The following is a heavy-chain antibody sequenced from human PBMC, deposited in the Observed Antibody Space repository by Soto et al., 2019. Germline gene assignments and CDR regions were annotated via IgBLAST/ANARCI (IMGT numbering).Heavy chain of an antibody. CDR1: GYTFTSYG. Sequence: QVQLVQSGAEVKKPGASVKVSCKASGYTFTSYGISWVRQAPGQGLEWMGWISAYNGNTNDAQKLQGRVTMTTDTSTSTAHMELRSLRSDDTAVYYCASDRNLVVVPAAIGGQYNWFDPCGPGTLVTVSS. D-gene: IGHD2-2*01. J-gene: IGHJ5*02. CDR3: ASDRNLVVVPAAIGGQYNWFDP. CDR2: ISAYNGNT. V-gene: IGHV1-18*01.